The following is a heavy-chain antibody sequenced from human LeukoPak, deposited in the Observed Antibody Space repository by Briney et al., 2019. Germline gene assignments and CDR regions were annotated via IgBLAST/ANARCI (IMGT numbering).Heavy chain of an antibody. D-gene: IGHD2-15*01. CDR2: ITGTTGNT. Sequence: PGGSLRLSCGASGFTFSAYAMNWVRQAPGKEMEWVSSITGTTGNTYVADSVKGRFTISRDNSRNTLYLHMNSLRAEDTAIYYCAKGTLGSCSGARCYPFDYWGQGALVTVSS. J-gene: IGHJ4*02. CDR3: AKGTLGSCSGARCYPFDY. V-gene: IGHV3-23*01. CDR1: GFTFSAYA.